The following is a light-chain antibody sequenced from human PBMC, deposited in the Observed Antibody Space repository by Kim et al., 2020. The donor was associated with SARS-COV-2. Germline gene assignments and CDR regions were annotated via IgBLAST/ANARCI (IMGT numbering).Light chain of an antibody. CDR1: SGSIASNY. V-gene: IGLV6-57*04. CDR3: QSYDSSNRV. J-gene: IGLJ3*02. Sequence: NFMLTQPHSVSESPGKTVTISCTRSSGSIASNYVQWYQQRPGSAPTTVIYEDNQRPSGVPDRFPGSIDSSSNSASLTISGLKTEDEADYYCQSYDSSNRVFGGGTQLTVL. CDR2: EDN.